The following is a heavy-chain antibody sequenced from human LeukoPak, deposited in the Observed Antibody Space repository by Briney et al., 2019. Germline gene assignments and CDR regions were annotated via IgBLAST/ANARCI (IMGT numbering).Heavy chain of an antibody. J-gene: IGHJ4*02. CDR2: ISAHNGIT. CDR3: ARRNWNYDDY. V-gene: IGHV1-18*04. CDR1: GYTFTGYY. Sequence: ASVKVSRKASGYTFTGYYMHWVRQAPGQGLEWMGWISAHNGITNYAQKLQGRVTMTTDTSTSTAYMELGTLRSDDTAVYYCARRNWNYDDYWGQGTLVTVSS. D-gene: IGHD1-1*01.